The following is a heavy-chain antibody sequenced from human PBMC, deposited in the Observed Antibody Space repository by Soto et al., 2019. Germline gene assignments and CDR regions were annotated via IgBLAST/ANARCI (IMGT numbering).Heavy chain of an antibody. V-gene: IGHV1-2*02. Sequence: QVQLVQSGAEVRKSGASVKVSCKASGYTFSDYFIQWLRQAPGQGLEWVAWINPKTAATNYAKKFQDRVTVTSDTSFSTAYLELTRLRPDDTALYYCARIKWGLDYYSGMDVLGQGTAVRVSS. CDR3: ARIKWGLDYYSGMDV. D-gene: IGHD1-26*01. CDR2: INPKTAAT. CDR1: GYTFSDYF. J-gene: IGHJ6*02.